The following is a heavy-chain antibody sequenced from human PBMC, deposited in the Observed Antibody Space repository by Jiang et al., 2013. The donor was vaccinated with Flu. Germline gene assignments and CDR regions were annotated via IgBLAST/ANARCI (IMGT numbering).Heavy chain of an antibody. J-gene: IGHJ4*02. V-gene: IGHV1-18*04. D-gene: IGHD2-2*01. CDR1: GYSLTTYD. CDR2: ISAYNGHT. Sequence: SGAEVKKPGASVKVSCKASGYSLTTYDITWVRQAPGQGLEWMGWISAYNGHTNYAQNFQGRVTMTTDTSTSTAYMELRSLRSDDTAVYYCARRDRVKYHFDYWGQGTLVTVSS. CDR3: ARRDRVKYHFDY.